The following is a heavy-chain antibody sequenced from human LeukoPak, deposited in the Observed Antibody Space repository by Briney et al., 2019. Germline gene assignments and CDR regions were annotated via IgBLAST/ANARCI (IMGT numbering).Heavy chain of an antibody. J-gene: IGHJ1*01. CDR3: ARDYGGYFQH. CDR1: GGSISSSSYY. Sequence: PSETLSLTCTVSGGSISSSSYYWGWIRQPPGKGLEWIGSIYYSGRTYYNPSLKSRVTISVDTSKNQFSLKLSSVTAADTAVYYCARDYGGYFQHWGQGTLVTVSS. CDR2: IYYSGRT. D-gene: IGHD3-10*01. V-gene: IGHV4-39*07.